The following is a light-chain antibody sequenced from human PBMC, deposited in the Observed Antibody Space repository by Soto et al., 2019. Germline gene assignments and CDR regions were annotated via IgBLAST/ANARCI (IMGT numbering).Light chain of an antibody. Sequence: QAVVTQEPSLTVSPGGTVTLTCGSSSGSVTSGHYPYWFQKKPGQAPRTLIYDANNKHSWTPARFSGSLLGGKAALTLSGAQPQDEAEYYCMSSFGPSRIFGGGTKLTVL. CDR1: SGSVTSGHY. CDR3: MSSFGPSRI. CDR2: DAN. V-gene: IGLV7-46*01. J-gene: IGLJ2*01.